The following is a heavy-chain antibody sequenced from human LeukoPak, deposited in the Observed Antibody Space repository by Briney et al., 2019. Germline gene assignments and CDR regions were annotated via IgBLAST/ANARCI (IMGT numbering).Heavy chain of an antibody. V-gene: IGHV3-21*01. CDR2: ISSRSHYI. CDR1: EFTFSRYS. Sequence: GGSLRLSCAASEFTFSRYSMNWVRQAPGKGLEWVSTISSRSHYIYYADSVKGRFTISRDNGKNSLYLQMDSLRAEDTAVYYCTRALSSGTPGGFDYWGQGALVTVS. D-gene: IGHD3-10*01. J-gene: IGHJ4*02. CDR3: TRALSSGTPGGFDY.